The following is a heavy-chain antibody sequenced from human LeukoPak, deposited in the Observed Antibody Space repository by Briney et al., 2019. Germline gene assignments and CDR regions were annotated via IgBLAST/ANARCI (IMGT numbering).Heavy chain of an antibody. CDR2: IYPGDSDT. D-gene: IGHD3-3*01. CDR1: GYSFTSYW. V-gene: IGHV5-51*01. Sequence: GESLKISCKGSGYSFTSYWIGWVRQMPGKGLEGMGIIYPGDSDTRYSPSFQGQVTISADKSISTAYLQWSSLRASDTAIYYCARHTRDFVDYWGQGTLVTVSS. J-gene: IGHJ4*02. CDR3: ARHTRDFVDY.